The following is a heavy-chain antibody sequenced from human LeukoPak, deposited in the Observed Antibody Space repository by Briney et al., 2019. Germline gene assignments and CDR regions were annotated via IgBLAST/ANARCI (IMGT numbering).Heavy chain of an antibody. D-gene: IGHD2-2*01. Sequence: GGSLRLSCAASGFTFSSYAMSWVRQAPGKGLEWVSAISGSGGSTYYADSVKGRFTISRDNSNNTLYLQMNSLRAEDTAVYYCARGEYRLPQGNWGQGTLVTASS. CDR3: ARGEYRLPQGN. CDR1: GFTFSSYA. CDR2: ISGSGGST. J-gene: IGHJ4*02. V-gene: IGHV3-23*01.